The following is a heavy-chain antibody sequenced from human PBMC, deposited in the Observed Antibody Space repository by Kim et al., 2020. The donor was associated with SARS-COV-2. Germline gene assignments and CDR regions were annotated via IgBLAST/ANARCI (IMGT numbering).Heavy chain of an antibody. V-gene: IGHV3-7*01. CDR2: IKQDGSEK. Sequence: GGSLRLSCAASGFTFSSYWMSWVRQAPGKGLEWVANIKQDGSEKYYVDSVKGRFTISRDNAKNSLYLQMNSLRAEDTAVYYCARDQVVISPPFDYWGQGTLVTVSS. D-gene: IGHD3-22*01. J-gene: IGHJ4*02. CDR1: GFTFSSYW. CDR3: ARDQVVISPPFDY.